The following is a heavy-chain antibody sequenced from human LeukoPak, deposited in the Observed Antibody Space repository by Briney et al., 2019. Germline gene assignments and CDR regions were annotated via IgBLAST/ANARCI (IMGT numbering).Heavy chain of an antibody. CDR2: ISAYNGNT. J-gene: IGHJ4*02. V-gene: IGHV1-18*04. CDR1: GYTFTSYY. Sequence: ASVKVSCKASGYTFTSYYMHWVRQAPGQGLEWMGWISAYNGNTNYAQKLQGRVTMTTDTSTSTAYMELRSLRSDDTAVYYCARDATSLNYYDSSGYCYWGQGTLVTVSS. CDR3: ARDATSLNYYDSSGYCY. D-gene: IGHD3-22*01.